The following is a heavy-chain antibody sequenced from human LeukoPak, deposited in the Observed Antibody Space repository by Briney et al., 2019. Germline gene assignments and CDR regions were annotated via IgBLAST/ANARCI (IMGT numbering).Heavy chain of an antibody. D-gene: IGHD3-22*01. Sequence: PSETLSLTCTVSGGSISSGGYYWSWIRQHPGKGLEWIGYIYYSGSTYYNPSLKSRVTITVDTSKNQFSLKLSSVTAAGTAVYFCARALYYYDSSGMKDGMDVWGQGTTVTVSS. V-gene: IGHV4-31*03. CDR2: IYYSGST. CDR1: GGSISSGGYY. CDR3: ARALYYYDSSGMKDGMDV. J-gene: IGHJ6*02.